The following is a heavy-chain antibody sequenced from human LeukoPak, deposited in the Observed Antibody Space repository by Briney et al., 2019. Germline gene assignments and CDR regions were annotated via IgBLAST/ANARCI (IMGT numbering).Heavy chain of an antibody. CDR3: ARSPGGIAARGGEPPADY. CDR1: GFTFSSFA. J-gene: IGHJ4*02. V-gene: IGHV3-23*01. D-gene: IGHD6-6*01. Sequence: GGSLRLSCAASGFTFSSFAMSWVRQAPGKGLEWVSAISSSAGSTYYADSVKGRFTISRDNSKNTLYLQMNSLRAEDTAVYYCARSPGGIAARGGEPPADYWGQGTLVTVSS. CDR2: ISSSAGST.